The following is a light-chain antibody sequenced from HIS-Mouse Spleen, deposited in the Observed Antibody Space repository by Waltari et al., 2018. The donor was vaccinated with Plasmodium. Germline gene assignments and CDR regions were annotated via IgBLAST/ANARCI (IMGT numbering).Light chain of an antibody. CDR3: QQYNNWSFT. V-gene: IGKV3-15*01. CDR1: QSVSSN. CDR2: GAS. J-gene: IGKJ3*01. Sequence: EIVMTQSPAPLSVSLGERATLSCRASQSVSSNLAWYQQKPGQAPRLLIYGASTSATGIPARFSGSGSGTEFTLTISSLQSEDFAVYYCQQYNNWSFTFGPGTKVDIK.